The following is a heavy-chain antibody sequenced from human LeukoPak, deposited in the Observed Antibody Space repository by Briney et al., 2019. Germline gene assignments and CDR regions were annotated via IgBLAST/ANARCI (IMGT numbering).Heavy chain of an antibody. D-gene: IGHD3-3*01. V-gene: IGHV3-7*01. Sequence: GGSLKLSCAASGFSFSRYWMSWVRQAPGKGLEWVANIKQDGNEKYYVDSVKGRFTISRDNAKNSLYLQMNSLRAEDTAVYYCARDESQKNYDFWSGYSTYYYYMDVWGKGTTVTVSS. J-gene: IGHJ6*03. CDR1: GFSFSRYW. CDR3: ARDESQKNYDFWSGYSTYYYYMDV. CDR2: IKQDGNEK.